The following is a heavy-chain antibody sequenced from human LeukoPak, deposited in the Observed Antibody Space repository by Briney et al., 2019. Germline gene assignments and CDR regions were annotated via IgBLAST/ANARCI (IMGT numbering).Heavy chain of an antibody. CDR1: GFHFSGYG. Sequence: GGSLRLSCAASGFHFSGYGINWVRLAPGKGREWVSMISNGNTEHYPDSVKGRFTFPRDKPRKSALLQMNSLRDEDTAMYYCARDYGYCRGNTCYASFDYWGHGTLVTVSS. V-gene: IGHV3-48*02. CDR2: ISNGNTE. J-gene: IGHJ4*01. CDR3: ARDYGYCRGNTCYASFDY. D-gene: IGHD2-2*01.